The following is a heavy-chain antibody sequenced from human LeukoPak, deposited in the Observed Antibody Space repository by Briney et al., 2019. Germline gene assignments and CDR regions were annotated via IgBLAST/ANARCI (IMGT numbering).Heavy chain of an antibody. D-gene: IGHD6-19*01. V-gene: IGHV1-46*01. CDR2: INPSGGST. CDR1: GYTFTSYY. CDR3: ARVYSSGWYRRWDWFDP. J-gene: IGHJ5*02. Sequence: ASVKVSCKASGYTFTSYYMHWVRQAPGQGLEWMGIINPSGGSTSYAQKFQGRVTITRDTSASTAYMELSSLRSEDTAVYYCARVYSSGWYRRWDWFDPWGQGTLVTVSS.